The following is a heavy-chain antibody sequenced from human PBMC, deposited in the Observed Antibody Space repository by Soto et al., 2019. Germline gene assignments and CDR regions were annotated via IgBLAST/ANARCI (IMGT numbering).Heavy chain of an antibody. CDR2: ISAYNGNT. J-gene: IGHJ6*02. Sequence: QVQLVQSGAEVKKPGASVKVSCKASGYTFTSYGISWVRQAPGQGLEWMGWISAYNGNTNYAQKLKGRVTMTTDTPTSTAYMELRSLRSDATAVYYCARDRGAYGMDVWGQGTTVTVSS. CDR3: ARDRGAYGMDV. V-gene: IGHV1-18*01. CDR1: GYTFTSYG.